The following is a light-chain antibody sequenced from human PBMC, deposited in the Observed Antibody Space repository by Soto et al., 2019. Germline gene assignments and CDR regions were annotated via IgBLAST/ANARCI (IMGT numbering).Light chain of an antibody. CDR3: QSYDSSLSGLYV. CDR2: GNS. J-gene: IGLJ1*01. Sequence: QSALTQPPSVSGAPGQRVTISCTGSSSNIGAGYDVHWYQQLPGTAPKLLIYGNSNRPSGVPDRFSGSRSATSASLAITGLQAEDEADYYCQSYDSSLSGLYVFGTGTKLTVL. V-gene: IGLV1-40*01. CDR1: SSNIGAGYD.